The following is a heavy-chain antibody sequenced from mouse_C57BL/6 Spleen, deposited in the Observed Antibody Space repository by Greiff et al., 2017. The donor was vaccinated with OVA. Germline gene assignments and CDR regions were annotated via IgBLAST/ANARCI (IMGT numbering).Heavy chain of an antibody. CDR3: ARETYSNPFAY. D-gene: IGHD2-5*01. CDR2: IYPGDGDT. V-gene: IGHV1-82*01. J-gene: IGHJ3*01. Sequence: VQLVESGPELVKPGASVKISCKASGYAFSSSWMNWVKQRPGKGLEWIGRIYPGDGDTNYNGKFKGKATLTADKSSSTAYMQLSSLTSEDSAVYFCARETYSNPFAYWGQGTLVTVSA. CDR1: GYAFSSSW.